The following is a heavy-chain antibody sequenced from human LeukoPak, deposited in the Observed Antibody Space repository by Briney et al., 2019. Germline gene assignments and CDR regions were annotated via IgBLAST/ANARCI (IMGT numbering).Heavy chain of an antibody. V-gene: IGHV3-66*02. CDR3: ASPGGYDFWSGPFDY. CDR2: IYSGGET. Sequence: PGGSLRLPCAASGFTVSGDYMTWVRQAPGKGLEWVSVIYSGGETYYGDSVKGRFTISRDNSKNTLYLQMNSLRAEDTAVYYCASPGGYDFWSGPFDYWGQGTLVTVSS. D-gene: IGHD3-3*01. CDR1: GFTVSGDY. J-gene: IGHJ4*02.